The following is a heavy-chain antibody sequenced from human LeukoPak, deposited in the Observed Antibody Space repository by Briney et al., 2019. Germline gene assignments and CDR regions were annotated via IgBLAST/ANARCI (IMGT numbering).Heavy chain of an antibody. D-gene: IGHD3-10*01. J-gene: IGHJ4*02. Sequence: GGSLRLSCAASGFTFSNYGMHWVRQAPGKGLEWVAIIWYDGSNKYYADSVKGRFTIFRDNSKNTLYLQMNSLRAEDTAVYYCARGFPRGPLDYWGRGTLVTVSS. CDR1: GFTFSNYG. CDR3: ARGFPRGPLDY. CDR2: IWYDGSNK. V-gene: IGHV3-33*01.